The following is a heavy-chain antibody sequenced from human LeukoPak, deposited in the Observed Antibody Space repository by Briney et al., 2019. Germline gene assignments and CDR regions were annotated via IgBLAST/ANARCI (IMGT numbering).Heavy chain of an antibody. V-gene: IGHV4-59*08. CDR2: IYYSGST. CDR1: GGSISSYY. D-gene: IGHD1-7*01. Sequence: SETLSLTCTVSGGSISSYYWSWIRQAPGKGLEWIGNIYYSGSTNYNPSLKTRVTVSVDTSKNQFSLKLSSVTAADTAVYYCARHGTLGSTTYPLDYWGQGTLVTVSS. CDR3: ARHGTLGSTTYPLDY. J-gene: IGHJ4*02.